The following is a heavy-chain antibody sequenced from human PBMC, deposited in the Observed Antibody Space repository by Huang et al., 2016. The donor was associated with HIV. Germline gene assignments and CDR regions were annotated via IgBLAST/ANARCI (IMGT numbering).Heavy chain of an antibody. CDR1: GFTFRSYW. V-gene: IGHV3-74*01. CDR2: INSDGSSP. J-gene: IGHJ4*02. Sequence: EVQLVESGGGLVQPGGSLRLSCAASGFTFRSYWMHWVLQAPGKGLVGVSRINSDGSSPGYAESVKGRFTISRDNAKNTLYLQMNSLRAEDTAVYYCVRDPRIQSWLNYFDYWGQGTLVSVSS. CDR3: VRDPRIQSWLNYFDY. D-gene: IGHD3-22*01.